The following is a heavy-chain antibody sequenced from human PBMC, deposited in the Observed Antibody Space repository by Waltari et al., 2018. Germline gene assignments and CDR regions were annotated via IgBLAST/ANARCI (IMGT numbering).Heavy chain of an antibody. Sequence: QVQLVQSGAAVKKPGASVKVSCKDSGYTFTNYAMHLARQAPGQGLEWMGWINAGNGNTKYSQKFQGRVTITRDTTASTAYMELSSLRSEDTAVYYCARGIAVAGTMYYFDYWGQGTLVTVSS. D-gene: IGHD6-19*01. J-gene: IGHJ4*02. CDR1: GYTFTNYA. CDR3: ARGIAVAGTMYYFDY. CDR2: INAGNGNT. V-gene: IGHV1-3*01.